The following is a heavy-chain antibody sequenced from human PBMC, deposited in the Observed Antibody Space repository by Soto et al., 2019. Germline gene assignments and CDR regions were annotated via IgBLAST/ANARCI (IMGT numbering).Heavy chain of an antibody. CDR1: GFTFNRFG. D-gene: IGHD3-3*01. CDR2: ISSASSTT. V-gene: IGHV3-48*01. Sequence: EEQPVESGGALVQPGGFLRLSCAASGFTFNRFGMNWVRQAPGKGLEWISYISSASSTTQYAESVKGRFTISRDNARDSLYLQMSSLRVEDTAVYYCARRPLWSGLSDYYYMDVWGKGTTVTVSS. J-gene: IGHJ6*03. CDR3: ARRPLWSGLSDYYYMDV.